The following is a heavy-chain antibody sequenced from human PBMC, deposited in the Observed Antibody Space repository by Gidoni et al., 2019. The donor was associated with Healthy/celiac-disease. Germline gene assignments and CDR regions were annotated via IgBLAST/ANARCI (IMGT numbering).Heavy chain of an antibody. CDR3: AREGAYYYDSSGYYY. CDR1: GFAFSRYW. V-gene: IGHV3-7*01. J-gene: IGHJ4*02. CDR2: IKQDGSEK. D-gene: IGHD3-22*01. Sequence: EVQLVESGGGLVQPGGSLRLSCAASGFAFSRYWMSWVRQAPGKGLEWVANIKQDGSEKYYVDSVKGRFTISRDNAKNSLYLQMNSLRAEDTAVYYCAREGAYYYDSSGYYYWGQGTLVTVSS.